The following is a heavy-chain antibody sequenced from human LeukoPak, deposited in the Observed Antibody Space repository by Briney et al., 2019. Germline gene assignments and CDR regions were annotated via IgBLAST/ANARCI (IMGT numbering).Heavy chain of an antibody. CDR3: ARVYHYDSSGENWFDP. Sequence: SETLSLTCTVSGGSISSYYWSWIRQPPGKGLEWIGEINHSGSTNYNPSLKSRVTISVDTSKNQFSLKLSSVTAADTAVYYCARVYHYDSSGENWFDPWGQGTLVTVSS. J-gene: IGHJ5*02. V-gene: IGHV4-34*01. CDR2: INHSGST. D-gene: IGHD3-22*01. CDR1: GGSISSYY.